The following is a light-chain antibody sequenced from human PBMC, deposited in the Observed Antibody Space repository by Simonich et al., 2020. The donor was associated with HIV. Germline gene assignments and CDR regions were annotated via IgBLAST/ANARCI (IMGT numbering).Light chain of an antibody. CDR1: SSDVRNYDY. CDR2: DVS. CDR3: SSYTSSRTRGV. Sequence: QSVLTQSASVSGSPGQAITISCTGTSSDVRNYDYVSWYQHNHSKAPKLMIYDVSNRPSGGSNRFSGSNSDNPAFLTISGLQAEDEADYYCSSYTSSRTRGVFGGGTKLTVL. J-gene: IGLJ3*02. V-gene: IGLV2-14*03.